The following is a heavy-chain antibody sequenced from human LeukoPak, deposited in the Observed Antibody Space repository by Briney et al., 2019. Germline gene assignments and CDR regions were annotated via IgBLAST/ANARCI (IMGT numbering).Heavy chain of an antibody. CDR2: IYHSGST. D-gene: IGHD6-6*01. CDR1: GYSISSGYY. Sequence: SETLSLTCTVSGYSISSGYYWGCFRQPPGKGLEWIASIYHSGSTYYNPSLKSRVTISVDTSKNQFSLKLNSVTAADTAVYYCARIAYSSSTDYWGQGTLVTVSS. J-gene: IGHJ4*02. CDR3: ARIAYSSSTDY. V-gene: IGHV4-38-2*02.